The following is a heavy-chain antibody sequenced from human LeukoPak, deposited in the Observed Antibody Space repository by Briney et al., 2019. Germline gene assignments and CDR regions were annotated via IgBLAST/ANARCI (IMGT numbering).Heavy chain of an antibody. V-gene: IGHV4-4*02. Sequence: SETLSLTCAVSGGSISSSNWWSWVRQPPGKGLEWIGEIYHSGSTNYNPSLKSRVTISVDTSKNQFSLKLSSVTAADTAVYYCARGPARRWFGPWGQGTLVTVSS. D-gene: IGHD6-6*01. J-gene: IGHJ5*02. CDR2: IYHSGST. CDR3: ARGPARRWFGP. CDR1: GGSISSSNW.